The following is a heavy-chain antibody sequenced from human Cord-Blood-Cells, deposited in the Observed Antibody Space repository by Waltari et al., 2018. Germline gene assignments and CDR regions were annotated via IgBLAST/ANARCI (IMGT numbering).Heavy chain of an antibody. Sequence: QVQLQQWGAGLLKPSETLSLTCAVYGGSFSGYYWSWIRQPPGKGLEWIGEINHSGSTNYNPSLKSRVTVSVDTSKNQFSLKLGSVTAADTAVYYCARGPRSSSWYAFDIWGQGTMVTVSS. CDR3: ARGPRSSSWYAFDI. V-gene: IGHV4-34*01. CDR2: INHSGST. D-gene: IGHD6-13*01. CDR1: GGSFSGYY. J-gene: IGHJ3*02.